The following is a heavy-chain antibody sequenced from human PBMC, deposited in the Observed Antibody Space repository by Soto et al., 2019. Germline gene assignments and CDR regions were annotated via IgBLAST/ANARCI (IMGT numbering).Heavy chain of an antibody. CDR2: ITSSSSYI. V-gene: IGHV3-21*01. J-gene: IGHJ3*02. D-gene: IGHD3-22*01. CDR1: GFTFSSYS. CDR3: VRATVITGRIGDFNM. Sequence: EGQLVESGGGLVKPAGSLRLSCAASGFTFSSYSMNWVRQAPGKGLEWVSSITSSSSYINYADSVKGRFTISRDNAKNSLYLQTTSLRADARAVYYYVRATVITGRIGDFNMWGQGRRVTVS.